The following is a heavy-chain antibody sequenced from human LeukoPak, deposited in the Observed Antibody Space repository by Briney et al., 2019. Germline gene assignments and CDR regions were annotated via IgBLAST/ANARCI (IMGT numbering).Heavy chain of an antibody. Sequence: SETLSLTCTVSGYSISSGYYWGWIRQPPGKGLEWIGSIYHSGSTYYNPSLKSRVTISVDTSKNQFSLKLSSVTAADTAVYYCARDCSSTSCYNAFDIWGQGTMVTVSS. V-gene: IGHV4-38-2*02. D-gene: IGHD2-2*02. CDR3: ARDCSSTSCYNAFDI. CDR2: IYHSGST. CDR1: GYSISSGYY. J-gene: IGHJ3*02.